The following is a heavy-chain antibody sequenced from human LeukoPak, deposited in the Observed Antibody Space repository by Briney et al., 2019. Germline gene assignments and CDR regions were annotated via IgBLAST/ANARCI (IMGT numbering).Heavy chain of an antibody. CDR2: INHSGST. CDR3: AIRGYSGYGYFDY. CDR1: GGSFSGYY. D-gene: IGHD5-12*01. J-gene: IGHJ4*02. V-gene: IGHV4-34*01. Sequence: SETLSLTCAVYGGSFSGYYWGWIRQPPGKGLEWIGEINHSGSTNYNPSLKSRVTISVDTSKNQFSLKLSSVTAADTAVYYCAIRGYSGYGYFDYWGQGTLVTVSS.